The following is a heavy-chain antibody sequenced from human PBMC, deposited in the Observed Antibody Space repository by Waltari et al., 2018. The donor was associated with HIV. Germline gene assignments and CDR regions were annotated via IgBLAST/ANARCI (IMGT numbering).Heavy chain of an antibody. CDR2: TNPSTGNA. CDR3: STSRPGAMFGDA. Sequence: QGQLVQSGAEVKQSGASVRISCKASGYPFTNYDINWLRQATGQGLEWMGGTNPSTGNAGYAHNFQGRVTMTRDIPINTAYMELSGLTSHDTAVYYCSTSRPGAMFGDAWGQGTLVTVSS. D-gene: IGHD3-3*01. CDR1: GYPFTNYD. V-gene: IGHV1-8*01. J-gene: IGHJ5*02.